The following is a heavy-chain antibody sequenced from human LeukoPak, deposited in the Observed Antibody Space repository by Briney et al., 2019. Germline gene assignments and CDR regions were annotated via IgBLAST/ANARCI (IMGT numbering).Heavy chain of an antibody. CDR1: GGTFRNYG. J-gene: IGHJ6*02. V-gene: IGHV1-69*13. CDR3: ARGYIVVVPGAMDYYGMNV. D-gene: IGHD2-2*01. CDR2: IIPVFGTA. Sequence: EASVKVSCKASGGTFRNYGVSWVRQAPGQGLEWMGGIIPVFGTANYAQKSQDRVTITADEYGSIVYMEVSSLRSEDTAVYYCARGYIVVVPGAMDYYGMNVRGQGTTVTVSS.